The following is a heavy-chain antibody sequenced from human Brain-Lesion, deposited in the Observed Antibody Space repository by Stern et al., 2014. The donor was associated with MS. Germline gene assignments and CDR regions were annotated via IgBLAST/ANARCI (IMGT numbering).Heavy chain of an antibody. J-gene: IGHJ3*02. CDR2: ISTSGST. D-gene: IGHD3-22*01. CDR1: GASISSGTYF. CDR3: ARAYYYDTSGDSDAFNI. V-gene: IGHV4-61*02. Sequence: QVQLQESGPGLVKPSQTLSLTCTVSGASISSGTYFWTWIRQPAGKGLEWIGRISTSGSTTYNPSLKSRVTISLDPSKTEVSLKLSLVTAADTAVYYCARAYYYDTSGDSDAFNIWGQGTQVTVSS.